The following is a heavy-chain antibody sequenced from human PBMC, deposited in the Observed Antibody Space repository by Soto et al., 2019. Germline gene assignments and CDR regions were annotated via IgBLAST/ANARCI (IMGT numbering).Heavy chain of an antibody. CDR2: IYYSGST. Sequence: QVQLQESGPGLVKPSQTLSLTCTVSGGSISSGDYYWSWIRQPPGKGLEWIGYIYYSGSTYYNPSLQSRVTISVDTSKNQFSLKLSSVTAADTAVYYCARDGGGGSTGTVTTPLWYFDLWGRGTLVTVSS. D-gene: IGHD4-17*01. J-gene: IGHJ2*01. CDR3: ARDGGGGSTGTVTTPLWYFDL. CDR1: GGSISSGDYY. V-gene: IGHV4-30-4*01.